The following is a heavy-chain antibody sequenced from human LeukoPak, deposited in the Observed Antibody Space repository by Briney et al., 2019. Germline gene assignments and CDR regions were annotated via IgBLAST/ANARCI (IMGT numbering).Heavy chain of an antibody. CDR1: GFTFSSYA. Sequence: GGPLRLSCAASGFTFSSYAMSWVRQAPGKGLEWVSAISGSGGSTYYADSVKGRFTISRDNSKNTLYLQMNSLRAEDTAVYYCAKIFQSSSWFDLDYWGQGTLVTVSS. CDR3: AKIFQSSSWFDLDY. D-gene: IGHD6-13*01. CDR2: ISGSGGST. V-gene: IGHV3-23*01. J-gene: IGHJ4*02.